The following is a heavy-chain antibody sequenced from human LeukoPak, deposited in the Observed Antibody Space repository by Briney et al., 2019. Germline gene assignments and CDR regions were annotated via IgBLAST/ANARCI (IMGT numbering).Heavy chain of an antibody. CDR1: GFTFSSYG. J-gene: IGHJ6*03. Sequence: GGSLRLSCAASGFTFSSYGMHWVRQAPGKGLEWVAFIRFDGSNEYYADSVKGRFTISRDNSKNTLYLQMNSLRAEDTAVYLCAKVYGSSWPRDYYNYYYMDVWGKGTTVTVSS. CDR2: IRFDGSNE. V-gene: IGHV3-30*02. CDR3: AKVYGSSWPRDYYNYYYMDV. D-gene: IGHD6-13*01.